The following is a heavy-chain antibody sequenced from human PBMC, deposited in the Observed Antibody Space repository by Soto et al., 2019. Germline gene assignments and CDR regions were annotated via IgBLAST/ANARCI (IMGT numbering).Heavy chain of an antibody. CDR3: WRNDGDDSTNF. V-gene: IGHV1-18*04. CDR2: IASHDGST. CDR1: GYTFTSYG. J-gene: IGHJ4*02. Sequence: ASVKVSCKASGYTFTSYGLNWVRRAPGQGLEWMGRIASHDGSTVSAQSFQGRLTLTRDTFTNTAYLELGALTSVDTGLYFCWRNDGDDSTNFWGQGTLVTVSS. D-gene: IGHD3-22*01.